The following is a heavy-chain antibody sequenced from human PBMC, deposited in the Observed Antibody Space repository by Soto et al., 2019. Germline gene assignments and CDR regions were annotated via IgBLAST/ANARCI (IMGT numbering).Heavy chain of an antibody. CDR1: GYTFTSYG. CDR2: ITAYNGNT. J-gene: IGHJ6*02. D-gene: IGHD2-2*02. CDR3: ARDGLKGYQLLYYYYYGMDV. Sequence: QVQLVQSGAEVKKPGASVKVSCKTSGYTFTSYGISWVRQAPGQGLEWMGWITAYNGNTNYTQKLQGRVTMTTDTSTSKAYMELRSLRSDDTAVYYCARDGLKGYQLLYYYYYGMDVWGQGTTVTVSS. V-gene: IGHV1-18*04.